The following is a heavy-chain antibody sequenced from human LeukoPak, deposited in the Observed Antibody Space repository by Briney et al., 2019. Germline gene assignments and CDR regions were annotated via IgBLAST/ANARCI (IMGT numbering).Heavy chain of an antibody. J-gene: IGHJ5*01. D-gene: IGHD6-13*01. CDR2: IYSGGST. Sequence: QPGGSLRLSCAASGFTVSSNYMSWVRQAPGKGLERVSVIYSGGSTYYADSVKGRITITRADYKNTMYLQMNSLRAEETAVYYCARTSSSSWENWFDSWGQGTLVTVSS. CDR1: GFTVSSNY. V-gene: IGHV3-53*01. CDR3: ARTSSSSWENWFDS.